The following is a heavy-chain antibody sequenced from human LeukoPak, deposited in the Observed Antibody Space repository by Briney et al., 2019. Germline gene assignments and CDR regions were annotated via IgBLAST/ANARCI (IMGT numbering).Heavy chain of an antibody. Sequence: ASAKVSCKASGYAFTSYGITWVRQAPGQGLEWMGWISTYNGDTNYAQSLQGRVTMTTDTSTSTAYMELRSLRSDDTAIYYCARGRGSTSRYWGQGTLVTVSS. V-gene: IGHV1-18*01. CDR2: ISTYNGDT. J-gene: IGHJ4*02. CDR1: GYAFTSYG. CDR3: ARGRGSTSRY. D-gene: IGHD5-12*01.